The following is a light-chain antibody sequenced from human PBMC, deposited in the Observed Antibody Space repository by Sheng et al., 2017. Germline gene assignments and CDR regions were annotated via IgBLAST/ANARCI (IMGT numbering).Light chain of an antibody. Sequence: QSVLTQPPSASGAPGQRVTISCSGSSSNIGRSDVYWYQHLPGMAPRLLIYFNNQRPSGVPERFSASKSGTSASLAISGLQSEDEADYYCAAWDDSLGGFYVFGTGTKVSV. CDR1: SSNIGRSD. J-gene: IGLJ1*01. CDR3: AAWDDSLGGFYV. V-gene: IGLV1-47*01. CDR2: FNN.